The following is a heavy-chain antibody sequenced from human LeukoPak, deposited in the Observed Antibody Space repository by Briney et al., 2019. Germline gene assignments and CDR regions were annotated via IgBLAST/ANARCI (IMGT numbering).Heavy chain of an antibody. J-gene: IGHJ4*02. CDR1: GYTFTSYD. V-gene: IGHV1-8*01. CDR3: ARGPRNYYDSSGYYLNY. D-gene: IGHD3-22*01. CDR2: MNPNSGNT. Sequence: ASVKVSCKASGYTFTSYDINWVRQATGQGLEWMGWMNPNSGNTGYAQKFQGRVTMTRNTSISTAYMELSSLRSDDTAVYYCARGPRNYYDSSGYYLNYWGQGTLVTVSS.